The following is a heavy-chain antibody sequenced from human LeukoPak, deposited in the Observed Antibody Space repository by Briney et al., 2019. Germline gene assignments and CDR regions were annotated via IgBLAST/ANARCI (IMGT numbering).Heavy chain of an antibody. V-gene: IGHV3-30*03. CDR2: ISYDTNIK. CDR3: ARVNPAVSYMISSH. Sequence: GGSLRLSCAASGFTFRSYGMHWVRQAPGKGLEWVAVISYDTNIKSYADSVKGRFTISRDDSKNTLYLQMNSLRSDDTAVYYCARVNPAVSYMISSHWGQGTLVTVSS. D-gene: IGHD3-22*01. CDR1: GFTFRSYG. J-gene: IGHJ4*02.